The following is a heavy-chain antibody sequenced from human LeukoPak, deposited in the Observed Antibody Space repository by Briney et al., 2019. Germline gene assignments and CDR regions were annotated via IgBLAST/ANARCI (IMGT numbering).Heavy chain of an antibody. D-gene: IGHD6-13*01. CDR2: ISGSGGST. Sequence: RGSLRLSCAASGFTFSSYAMSWVRQAPGKGLEWVSAISGSGGSTYYADSVKGRFTISRDNSKNTLYLQMNSLRAEDTAVYYCAKGGSSSWYGAFSDYWGQGTLVTVSS. CDR1: GFTFSSYA. CDR3: AKGGSSSWYGAFSDY. V-gene: IGHV3-23*01. J-gene: IGHJ4*02.